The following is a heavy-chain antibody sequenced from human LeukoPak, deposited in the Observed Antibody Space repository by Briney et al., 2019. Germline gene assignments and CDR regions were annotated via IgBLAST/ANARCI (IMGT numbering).Heavy chain of an antibody. Sequence: ASVKVSCKASGYTFTSYDINWVRQAPGQGLEWMGIINPSGGSTGYAQKFQGRVTMTRDTSTSTLYMEVSSLISEDTAVYYCARGGYCTSTSCYLDYWGQGTLVTVSS. CDR1: GYTFTSYD. CDR2: INPSGGST. J-gene: IGHJ4*02. D-gene: IGHD2-2*01. CDR3: ARGGYCTSTSCYLDY. V-gene: IGHV1-46*01.